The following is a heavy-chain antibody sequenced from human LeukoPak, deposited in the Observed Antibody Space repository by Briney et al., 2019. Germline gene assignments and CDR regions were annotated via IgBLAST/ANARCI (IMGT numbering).Heavy chain of an antibody. CDR1: GFTFSDYY. CDR3: ARDDDFWSGYSDY. Sequence: PGGSLRLSCAASGFTFSDYYMSWIRQAPGKGLEWASYISSSGSTIYYADSVKGRFTISRDNAKNSLYLQMNSLRAEDTGVYYCARDDDFWSGYSDYWGQGTLVTVSS. CDR2: ISSSGSTI. D-gene: IGHD3-3*01. J-gene: IGHJ4*02. V-gene: IGHV3-11*04.